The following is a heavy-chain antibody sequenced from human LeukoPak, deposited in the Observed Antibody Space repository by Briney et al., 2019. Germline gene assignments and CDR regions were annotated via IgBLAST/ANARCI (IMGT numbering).Heavy chain of an antibody. V-gene: IGHV4-59*01. D-gene: IGHD3-22*01. CDR1: GGSISGYY. CDR2: VSYSGGN. Sequence: SETLSLTCTVSGGSISGYYWSWIRQPPGKGLEWIGYVSYSGGNTYNPSLKGRVTMSVDTSKNQVSLKLRSVTTADTAVYYCARWNPYDSSGYYYAFDYWGQGTLITVSS. CDR3: ARWNPYDSSGYYYAFDY. J-gene: IGHJ4*02.